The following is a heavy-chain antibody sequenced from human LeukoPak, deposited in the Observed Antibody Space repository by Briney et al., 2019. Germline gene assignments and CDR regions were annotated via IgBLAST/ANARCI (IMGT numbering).Heavy chain of an antibody. D-gene: IGHD6-6*01. CDR3: ARVRSSSNDY. CDR2: IYHSGST. Sequence: PSETLSLTCTVSGYSISSGYYWGWIRQPPGKGLEWIGSIYHSGSTYYNPSLKSRGNISVDTSNNQFSLKLSSVTAADTAVYYCARVRSSSNDYWGQGTLVTVSS. CDR1: GYSISSGYY. V-gene: IGHV4-38-2*02. J-gene: IGHJ4*02.